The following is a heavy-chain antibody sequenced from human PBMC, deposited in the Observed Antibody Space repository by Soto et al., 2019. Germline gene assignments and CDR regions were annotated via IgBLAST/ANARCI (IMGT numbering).Heavy chain of an antibody. J-gene: IGHJ5*02. CDR3: ARELVAAPGWFDP. D-gene: IGHD2-15*01. CDR2: IGTAGDT. Sequence: EVQLVESGGGLVQPGGSLRLSCAASGFTFSSYDMHWVRQATGKGLEWVSAIGTAGDTYYPGSVKGRFTISRENAKNSLYLQMNSLRAGDTAVYYCARELVAAPGWFDPWGQGTLVTVSS. V-gene: IGHV3-13*01. CDR1: GFTFSSYD.